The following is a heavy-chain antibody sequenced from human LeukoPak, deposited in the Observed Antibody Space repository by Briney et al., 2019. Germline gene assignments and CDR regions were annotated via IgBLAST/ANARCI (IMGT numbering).Heavy chain of an antibody. CDR3: ARDTAYYYDSSGYLEAFDI. J-gene: IGHJ3*02. V-gene: IGHV3-7*03. D-gene: IGHD3-22*01. CDR1: GFTFSSYS. CDR2: IKQDGSEK. Sequence: GGSLRLSCAASGFTFSSYSMNWVRQAPGKGLEWVANIKQDGSEKYYADSVKGRFTISRDNAKNSLYLQMNSLRVEDTALYYCARDTAYYYDSSGYLEAFDIWGQGTMVTVSS.